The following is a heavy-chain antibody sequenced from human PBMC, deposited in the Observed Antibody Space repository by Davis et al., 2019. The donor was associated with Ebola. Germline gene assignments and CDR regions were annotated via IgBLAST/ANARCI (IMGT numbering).Heavy chain of an antibody. V-gene: IGHV4-39*07. J-gene: IGHJ5*02. D-gene: IGHD3-10*01. Sequence: MPSETLSLTCTVSGGSISSSSYYWGWIRQPPGKGLEWIGEINHSGSSKYNPSLKSRVTMSVDTSKNQVSLRLSSVTAADTAVYYCARSITIIRGVIPWFDPWGQGTLVTVSS. CDR1: GGSISSSSYY. CDR3: ARSITIIRGVIPWFDP. CDR2: INHSGSS.